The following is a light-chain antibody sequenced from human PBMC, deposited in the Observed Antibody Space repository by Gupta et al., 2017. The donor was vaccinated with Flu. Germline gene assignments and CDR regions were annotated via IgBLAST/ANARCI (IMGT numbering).Light chain of an antibody. CDR3: SSYTTSNTWV. V-gene: IGLV2-14*01. J-gene: IGLJ3*02. CDR2: EVR. Sequence: QSALTQPASVSGSPGQSIAISCTGTSSDVGHYNYVPWYQQHPGKAPKRMIYEVRNRPSGVSNRFSGSKSGNTASLSISGLQAEDEADYYCSSYTTSNTWVFGGGTKVTVL. CDR1: SSDVGHYNY.